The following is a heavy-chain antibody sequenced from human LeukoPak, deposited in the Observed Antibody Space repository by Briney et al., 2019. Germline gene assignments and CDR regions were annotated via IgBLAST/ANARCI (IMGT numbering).Heavy chain of an antibody. Sequence: PSETLSLTCIVSGGSIGSYYWSWIRQPPGKGLEWIGHIYYSGSTDYNPSLRSRVTISVDTSKNQFSLRLSSVTAADTAVCYCARDRSDGSGYYGYYFDYWGQGTLVTVSP. D-gene: IGHD3-22*01. CDR2: IYYSGST. V-gene: IGHV4-59*01. CDR3: ARDRSDGSGYYGYYFDY. J-gene: IGHJ4*02. CDR1: GGSIGSYY.